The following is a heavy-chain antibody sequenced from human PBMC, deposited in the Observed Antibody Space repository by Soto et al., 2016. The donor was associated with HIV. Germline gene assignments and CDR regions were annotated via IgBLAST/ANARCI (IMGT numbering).Heavy chain of an antibody. CDR3: TTPPPYGSGSYYIYYYYMDV. Sequence: EVQLVESGGGLVKPGGSLRLSCAASGFTFSNAWMSWVRQAPGKGLEWVGRIKSKTDGGTTDYAAPVKGRFTISRDDSKNTLYLQMNSLKTEDTAVYYCTTPPPYGSGSYYIYYYYMDVWGKGTTVTVSS. CDR1: GFTFSNAW. V-gene: IGHV3-15*01. D-gene: IGHD3-10*01. J-gene: IGHJ6*03. CDR2: IKSKTDGGTT.